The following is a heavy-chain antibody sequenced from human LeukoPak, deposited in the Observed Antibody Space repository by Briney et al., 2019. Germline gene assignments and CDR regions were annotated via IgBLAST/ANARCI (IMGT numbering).Heavy chain of an antibody. Sequence: SGPTLVNPTQTLTLTCTFSGFALSTSGVGVGWIRQPPGKALEWLALIYWDDERRYSPPLKSRLTITKDTSKNQVVLTMTNMDPVDTATYYCAHSQTYYDFWSGYYTGPGPRQGHFQHWGQGTLVTVSS. D-gene: IGHD3-3*01. CDR3: AHSQTYYDFWSGYYTGPGPRQGHFQH. J-gene: IGHJ1*01. V-gene: IGHV2-5*02. CDR1: GFALSTSGVG. CDR2: IYWDDER.